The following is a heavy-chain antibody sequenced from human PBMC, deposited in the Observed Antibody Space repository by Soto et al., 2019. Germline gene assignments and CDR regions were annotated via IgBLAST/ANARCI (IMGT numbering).Heavy chain of an antibody. CDR2: IIPIFGTA. V-gene: IGHV1-69*13. D-gene: IGHD1-26*01. CDR3: ARFSGSYSLQYYYYGMDV. CDR1: GGTFSSYA. Sequence: SVKVSCKASGGTFSSYAISWVRQAPGQGLEWMGGIIPIFGTANYAQKFQGRVTITADESTSTAYMELSSLRSEDTAVYYCARFSGSYSLQYYYYGMDVWGQGTTVTVSS. J-gene: IGHJ6*02.